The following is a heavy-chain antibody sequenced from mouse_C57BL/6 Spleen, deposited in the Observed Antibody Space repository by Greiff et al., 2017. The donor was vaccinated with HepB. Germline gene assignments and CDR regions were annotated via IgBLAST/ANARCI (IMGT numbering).Heavy chain of an antibody. CDR2: IDPEDGET. Sequence: EVKLQESGAELVKPGASVKLSCTASGFYIKDYYMHWVKQRTEQGLEWIGRIDPEDGETKYAPKFQGKATITADTSSNTAYLQLSSLTSEDTAVYYCARKEGGYYLYWYFDVWGTGTTVTVSS. D-gene: IGHD2-3*01. J-gene: IGHJ1*03. CDR1: GFYIKDYY. CDR3: ARKEGGYYLYWYFDV. V-gene: IGHV14-2*01.